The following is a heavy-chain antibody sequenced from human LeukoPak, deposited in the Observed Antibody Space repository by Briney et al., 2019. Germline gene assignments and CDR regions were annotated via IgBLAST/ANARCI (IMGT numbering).Heavy chain of an antibody. CDR2: IYYSGST. V-gene: IGHV4-39*07. Sequence: SETLSLTCTVSGGSISSSSYYWGWIRQPPGKGLEWIGTIYYSGSTYYNPSLKSRVTISVDTSKNQFSLKLSSVTAADTAVYYCARGVNSGSYFDYWGQGTLVTVSS. CDR3: ARGVNSGSYFDY. CDR1: GGSISSSSYY. J-gene: IGHJ4*02. D-gene: IGHD1-26*01.